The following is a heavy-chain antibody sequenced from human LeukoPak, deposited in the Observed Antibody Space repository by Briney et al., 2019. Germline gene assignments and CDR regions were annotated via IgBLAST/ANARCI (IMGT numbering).Heavy chain of an antibody. J-gene: IGHJ4*02. CDR2: VSTSGST. CDR1: GGSISGFH. D-gene: IGHD6-13*01. Sequence: SETLSLTCSVSGGSISGFHWSWIRQTAGKGLEWIGRVSTSGSTSYNPSLESRVTMSADTSGIHFSLNLGSVTAADTAVYYCAKRGSNTWSDFDYWGQGTLVTVSS. V-gene: IGHV4-4*07. CDR3: AKRGSNTWSDFDY.